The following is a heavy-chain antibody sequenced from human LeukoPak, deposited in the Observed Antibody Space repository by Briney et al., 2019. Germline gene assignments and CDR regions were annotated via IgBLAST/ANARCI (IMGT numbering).Heavy chain of an antibody. D-gene: IGHD6-13*01. CDR1: GYTFTSYG. CDR2: ISAYNGNT. V-gene: IGHV1-18*01. Sequence: GASVKVSCKASGYTFTSYGISWVRQAPGQGLEWMGWISAYNGNTNYAQKLQGRVTMTTDTSTSTAYMELRSLRSDDTAVYYCARAPRSSSSWNRYFDYWGQGTLVTVSS. J-gene: IGHJ4*02. CDR3: ARAPRSSSSWNRYFDY.